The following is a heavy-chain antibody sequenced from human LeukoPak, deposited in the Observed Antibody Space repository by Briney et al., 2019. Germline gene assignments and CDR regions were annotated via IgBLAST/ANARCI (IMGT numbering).Heavy chain of an antibody. CDR3: ARIPGYSGSWRQYYFDY. CDR1: GFSLSTSGMC. CDR2: IDWDDDK. V-gene: IGHV2-70*11. D-gene: IGHD6-13*01. Sequence: SGPTLVNPTQTLTLTCTFSGFSLSTSGMCVSWIRQPPGEALEWLARIDWDDDKYYSTSLKTRLTISKDTSKNQVVLTMTNMDPVDTATYYCARIPGYSGSWRQYYFDYWGQGTLVTVSS. J-gene: IGHJ4*02.